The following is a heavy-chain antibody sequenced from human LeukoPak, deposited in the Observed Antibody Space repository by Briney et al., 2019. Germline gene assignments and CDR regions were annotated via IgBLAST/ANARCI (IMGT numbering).Heavy chain of an antibody. D-gene: IGHD3-9*01. Sequence: ASVTVSCKASGYTFTGYYMHWVRQAPGQGLEWMGWINPNSGGTNYAQKFQGRVTMTRDTSISTAYMELSRLRSDDTAVYYCARDILTGYNWFDPWGQGTLVTVSS. CDR3: ARDILTGYNWFDP. CDR2: INPNSGGT. J-gene: IGHJ5*02. V-gene: IGHV1-2*02. CDR1: GYTFTGYY.